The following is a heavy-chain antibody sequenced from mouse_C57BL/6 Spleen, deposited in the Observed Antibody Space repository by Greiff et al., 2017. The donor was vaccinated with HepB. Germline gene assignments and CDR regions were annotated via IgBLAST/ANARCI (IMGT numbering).Heavy chain of an antibody. D-gene: IGHD1-1*01. CDR3: AKGPYGSSYDWYFDV. V-gene: IGHV3-8*01. CDR2: ISYSGST. Sequence: EVKLQESGPGLAKPSQTLSLTCSVTGYSITSDYWNWIRKFPGNKLEYMGYISYSGSTYYNPSLKSRISITRDTSKNQYYLQLNSVTTEDTATYYCAKGPYGSSYDWYFDVWGTGTTVTVSS. CDR1: GYSITSDY. J-gene: IGHJ1*03.